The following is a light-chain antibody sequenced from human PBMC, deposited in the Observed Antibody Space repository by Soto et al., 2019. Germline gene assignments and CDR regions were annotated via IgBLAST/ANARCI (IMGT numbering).Light chain of an antibody. CDR1: QTVSSN. CDR3: QQYDHWLGT. Sequence: EIVMTQSPSTLSVSPGERATLSCRASQTVSSNLAWYQQKPGQAPRLLIYGASTRATGIPARFSGSGSGTEFTLTISSLQSEDFVVYYCQQYDHWLGTFGQGTKVDIK. CDR2: GAS. V-gene: IGKV3-15*01. J-gene: IGKJ1*01.